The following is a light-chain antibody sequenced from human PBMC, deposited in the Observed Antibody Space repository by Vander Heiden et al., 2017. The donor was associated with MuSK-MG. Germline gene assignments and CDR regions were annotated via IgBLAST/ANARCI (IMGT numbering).Light chain of an antibody. Sequence: EIQMTQSPSTLSASVGDRVTITCRASQSISDWLAWYQQKPGKAPKVLIYKASRLESGVPSRFSGSGSGTEFTLTISSLQPDDFATYFCQQDDSYYTFGHGTKVDIK. CDR2: KAS. V-gene: IGKV1-5*03. CDR1: QSISDW. CDR3: QQDDSYYT. J-gene: IGKJ3*01.